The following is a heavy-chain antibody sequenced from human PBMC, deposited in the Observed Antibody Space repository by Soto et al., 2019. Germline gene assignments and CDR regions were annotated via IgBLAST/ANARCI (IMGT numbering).Heavy chain of an antibody. J-gene: IGHJ4*02. CDR3: AKDAYFDTYYFDH. Sequence: GGSLRLSCAASRFTFSRYAMHWVRQAPGKGLEWVAVISYDGRQKHYVDSVKGRFTISRDESDNTLYLQMNSLRPEDTAIYYCAKDAYFDTYYFDHWGQGTLVTVSS. CDR1: RFTFSRYA. D-gene: IGHD3-9*01. V-gene: IGHV3-30*04. CDR2: ISYDGRQK.